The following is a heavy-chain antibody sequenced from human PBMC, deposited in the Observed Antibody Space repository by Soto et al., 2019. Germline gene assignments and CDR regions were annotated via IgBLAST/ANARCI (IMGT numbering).Heavy chain of an antibody. CDR2: INHSGST. CDR3: ARGRRQQLVRSQYNWFDP. Sequence: SETLSLTCAVYGGSFSDYYWSWIRQPPGKGLEWIGEINHSGSTNYNPSFKSRVTISVDTSKNQFPLKLSSVTAADTAVYYCARGRRQQLVRSQYNWFDPWGQGTLVTVPS. D-gene: IGHD6-13*01. J-gene: IGHJ5*02. CDR1: GGSFSDYY. V-gene: IGHV4-34*01.